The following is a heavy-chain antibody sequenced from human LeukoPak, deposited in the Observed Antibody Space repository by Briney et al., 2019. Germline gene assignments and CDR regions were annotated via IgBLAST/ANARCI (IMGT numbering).Heavy chain of an antibody. CDR2: ISSSSSYI. J-gene: IGHJ3*02. CDR1: GFTFSSYS. Sequence: RGSLRLSCAASGFTFSSYSMNWVRQAPGKGLEWVSSISSSSSYIYYADSVKGRFTISRDNAKNSLYLQMNSLRAEDTAVYYCAREHCSGGSCYSDAFDIWGQGTMVTVSS. CDR3: AREHCSGGSCYSDAFDI. V-gene: IGHV3-21*01. D-gene: IGHD2-15*01.